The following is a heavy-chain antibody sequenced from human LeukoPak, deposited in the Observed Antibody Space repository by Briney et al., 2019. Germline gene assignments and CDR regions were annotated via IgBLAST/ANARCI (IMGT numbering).Heavy chain of an antibody. CDR3: AGVRGGNNYHFDY. V-gene: IGHV1-2*02. CDR2: INPNSGGT. CDR1: GYTFSDYY. J-gene: IGHJ4*02. D-gene: IGHD1-26*01. Sequence: ASVKVSCKASGYTFSDYYMHWVRQAPGQGLEWMGWINPNSGGTNYAQKFQGRVTMTRDTPITTGYMELSRLRSDDTAVYYCAGVRGGNNYHFDYWGQGTLVTVSS.